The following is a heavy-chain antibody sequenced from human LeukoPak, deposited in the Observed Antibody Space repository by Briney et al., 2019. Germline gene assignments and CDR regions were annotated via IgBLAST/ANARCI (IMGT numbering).Heavy chain of an antibody. CDR2: IIPVLSTA. Sequence: ASVKVSCKASGYTFTSYGISWVRQAPGQGLEWMGGIIPVLSTANYAQKFQDRVTITADESTSTTYMELSSLKSEDTAVYYCATTGGDIYYYYMDVWGKGTTVTISS. V-gene: IGHV1-69*13. J-gene: IGHJ6*03. D-gene: IGHD3-16*01. CDR1: GYTFTSYG. CDR3: ATTGGDIYYYYMDV.